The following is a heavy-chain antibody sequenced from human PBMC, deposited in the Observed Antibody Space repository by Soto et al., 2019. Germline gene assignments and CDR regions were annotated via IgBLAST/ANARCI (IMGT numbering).Heavy chain of an antibody. CDR3: ARWWSGSRQGFDP. D-gene: IGHD3-3*01. V-gene: IGHV4-31*03. CDR2: IYYSGST. Sequence: QVQLQESGPGLVKPSQTLSLTCTVSGGSISSGDYYWSWIRQHPGKGREWIGYIYYSGSTYYNPSLKSRVTISVDTSKNQFSLKPSSVTAADTAVYYCARWWSGSRQGFDPWGQGTLVTVSS. J-gene: IGHJ5*02. CDR1: GGSISSGDYY.